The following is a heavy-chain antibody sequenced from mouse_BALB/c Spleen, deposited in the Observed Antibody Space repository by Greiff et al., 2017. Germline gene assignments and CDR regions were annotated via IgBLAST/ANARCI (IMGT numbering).Heavy chain of an antibody. CDR3: TRWANFDY. CDR1: GYTFTDYE. J-gene: IGHJ2*01. Sequence: VQVVESGAELVRPGASVTLSCKASGYTFTDYEMHWVKQTPVHGLEWIGAIDPETGGTAYNQKFKGKATLTADKSSSTAYMELRSLTSEDSAVYYCTRWANFDYWGQGTTLTVSS. V-gene: IGHV1-15*01. CDR2: IDPETGGT.